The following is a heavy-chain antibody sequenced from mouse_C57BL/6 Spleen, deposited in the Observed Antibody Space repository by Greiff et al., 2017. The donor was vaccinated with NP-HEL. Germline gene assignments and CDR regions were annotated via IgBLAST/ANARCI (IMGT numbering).Heavy chain of an antibody. CDR1: GYTFTDYN. J-gene: IGHJ3*01. D-gene: IGHD2-3*01. CDR2: INPNNGGT. Sequence: VQLKESGPELVKPGASVKIPCKASGYTFTDYNMDWVKQSHGKSLEWIGDINPNNGGTIYNQKFKGKATLTVYKSSSTAYMKLRSLTSVDTAVYYCVRFGGDDGSPPWFAYWGQGSLVTDSA. CDR3: VRFGGDDGSPPWFAY. V-gene: IGHV1-18*01.